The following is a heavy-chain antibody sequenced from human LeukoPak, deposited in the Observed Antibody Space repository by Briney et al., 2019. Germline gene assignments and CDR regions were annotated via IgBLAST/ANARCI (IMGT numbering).Heavy chain of an antibody. CDR2: TNPSGGST. D-gene: IGHD6-13*01. V-gene: IGHV1-46*01. J-gene: IGHJ4*02. CDR1: GYTFTSYY. CDR3: ARDQEQQPYDY. Sequence: ASVKVSCKASGYTFTSYYMHWVRQAPGQGLEWMGITNPSGGSTSYAQKFQGRVTMTRDTSTSTVYMELSSLRSEDTAVYYCARDQEQQPYDYWGQGTLVTVSS.